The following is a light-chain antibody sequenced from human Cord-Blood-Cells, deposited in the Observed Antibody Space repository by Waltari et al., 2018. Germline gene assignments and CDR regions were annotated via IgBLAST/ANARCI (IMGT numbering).Light chain of an antibody. Sequence: QSALTQPASVSGSPGQSITISCTGTSSDVGGYNYVSWYQQHPGKGPKLIIYEVSNRPSGVSNRFSGPKSRNTASLTISGLQAEDEADYYCSSYTSSSTLVFGTGTKVTVL. V-gene: IGLV2-14*01. CDR2: EVS. CDR3: SSYTSSSTLV. J-gene: IGLJ1*01. CDR1: SSDVGGYNY.